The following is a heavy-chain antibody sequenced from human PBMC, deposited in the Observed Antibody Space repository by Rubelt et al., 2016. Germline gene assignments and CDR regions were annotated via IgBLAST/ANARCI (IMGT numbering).Heavy chain of an antibody. CDR3: ARVTGLWSGYYRY. V-gene: IGHV4-34*01. Sequence: QVQLQQWGAGLLKPSETLSLTCAVYGGSFSGYYWSWIRQPPGKGLEWIGEINHSGSTNYNPSLKIGVSKSVDTSRNQFSRKLSSVTASDTAVYYCARVTGLWSGYYRYWGQGTLVTVSS. D-gene: IGHD3-3*01. J-gene: IGHJ4*02. CDR1: GGSFSGYY. CDR2: INHSGST.